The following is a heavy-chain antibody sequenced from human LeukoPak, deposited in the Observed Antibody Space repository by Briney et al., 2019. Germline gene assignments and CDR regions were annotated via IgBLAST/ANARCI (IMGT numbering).Heavy chain of an antibody. D-gene: IGHD1-26*01. CDR2: INHSGST. Sequence: PSETLSLTCAVSGGSISSGGYSWSWIRQPPGKGLEWIGYINHSGSTNYNPSLKSRVTISVDTSKNQFSLKLSSVTAADTAVYYCARGSSPYSGSYFHWGQGTLVTVSS. V-gene: IGHV4-30-2*01. J-gene: IGHJ4*02. CDR3: ARGSSPYSGSYFH. CDR1: GGSISSGGYS.